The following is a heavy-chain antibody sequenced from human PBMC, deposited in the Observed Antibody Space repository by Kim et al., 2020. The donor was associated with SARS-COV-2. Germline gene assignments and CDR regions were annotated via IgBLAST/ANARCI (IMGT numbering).Heavy chain of an antibody. V-gene: IGHV3-48*03. CDR3: ARGYMAAANYYYYGMDV. CDR1: GFTFSSYE. D-gene: IGHD6-13*01. J-gene: IGHJ6*02. Sequence: GGSLRLSCAASGFTFSSYEMNWVRQAPGKGLEWVSYISSSGSTMYYADSVKGRFTISRDNTKNSLYLQMNSLRAEDTAVYYCARGYMAAANYYYYGMDVWGQGTTVTVSS. CDR2: ISSSGSTM.